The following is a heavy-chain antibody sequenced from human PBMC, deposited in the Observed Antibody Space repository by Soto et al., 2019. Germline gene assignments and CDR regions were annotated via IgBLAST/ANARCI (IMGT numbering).Heavy chain of an antibody. D-gene: IGHD6-13*01. Sequence: GSLRLSCAASGFTFSSYSMNWVRQAPGKGLEWVSSISSSSSYIYYADSVKGRFTISRDNAKNSLYLQMHSLRAEDTAVYYCARDPRITAAGTVWFDPWGQGTLVTVSS. CDR2: ISSSSSYI. CDR3: ARDPRITAAGTVWFDP. V-gene: IGHV3-21*01. J-gene: IGHJ5*02. CDR1: GFTFSSYS.